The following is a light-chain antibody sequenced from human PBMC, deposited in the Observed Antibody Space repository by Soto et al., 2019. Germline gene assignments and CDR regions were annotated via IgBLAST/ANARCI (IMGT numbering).Light chain of an antibody. V-gene: IGLV1-40*01. CDR3: QSYDSSLSGWGV. CDR1: SSNIGAGYD. Sequence: QSVLTQPPSVSGAPGQRVTISCTGSSSNIGAGYDVHWYQQLPGTAPKLLIYGNSNRPSGVPDRFSGSKSGTSASLAITGLQAEDEAGYYCQSYDSSLSGWGVFGGGTKATVL. CDR2: GNS. J-gene: IGLJ3*02.